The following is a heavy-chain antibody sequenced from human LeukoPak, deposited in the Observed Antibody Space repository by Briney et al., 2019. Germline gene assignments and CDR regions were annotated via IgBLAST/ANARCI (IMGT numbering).Heavy chain of an antibody. V-gene: IGHV4-34*01. Sequence: PSETLSLTCAVYGGSFSGYYWSWIRQPPGKGLEWLGEINHSGSTNYNPSLKSRVTISVDTSKNQFSLKLSSVTAADTAVYYCARGRLVPDVWGQGTTVTVSS. D-gene: IGHD6-19*01. CDR3: ARGRLVPDV. J-gene: IGHJ6*02. CDR2: INHSGST. CDR1: GGSFSGYY.